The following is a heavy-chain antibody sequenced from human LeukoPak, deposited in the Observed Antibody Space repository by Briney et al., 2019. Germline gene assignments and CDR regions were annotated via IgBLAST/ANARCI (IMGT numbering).Heavy chain of an antibody. D-gene: IGHD2-2*01. V-gene: IGHV4-61*01. CDR2: IYYSGST. CDR3: ARDFRNGTIFLFDY. CDR1: GASITSESYY. J-gene: IGHJ4*02. Sequence: PSQTLSLTCSVSGASITSESYYWSWIRQPPGKGLEWIGYIYYSGSTNYNPSLKSRVTISVDTSKNQFSLKLSSVTAADTAVYYCARDFRNGTIFLFDYWGQGTLVTVSS.